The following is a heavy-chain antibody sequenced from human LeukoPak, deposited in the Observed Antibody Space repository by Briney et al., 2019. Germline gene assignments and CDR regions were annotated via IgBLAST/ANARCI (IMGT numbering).Heavy chain of an antibody. J-gene: IGHJ4*02. CDR1: GYTFTSYA. D-gene: IGHD3-22*01. CDR2: INPNSGGT. CDR3: ARAATGAMIVVVNFDY. Sequence: ASVKVSCKASGYTFTSYAMNWVRQAPGQGLEWMGWINPNSGGTNYAQKFQGRVTMTRDTSISTAYMELSRLRSDDTAVYYCARAATGAMIVVVNFDYWGQGTLVTVSS. V-gene: IGHV1-2*02.